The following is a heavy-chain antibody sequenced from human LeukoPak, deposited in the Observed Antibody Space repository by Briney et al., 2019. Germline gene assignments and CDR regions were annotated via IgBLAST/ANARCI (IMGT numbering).Heavy chain of an antibody. CDR3: ATDGGNHNFNY. CDR2: IILNGGAT. CDR1: GYTFTGYY. Sequence: GASVKVSCKASGYTFTGYYMYWVRQAPGQGLEWMGRIILNGGATNYAQKFQGRVTLTRDTSISTAYMELSRQTSDHTAVYYCATDGGNHNFNYWGQGTLVTVSS. V-gene: IGHV1-2*06. D-gene: IGHD1-14*01. J-gene: IGHJ4*02.